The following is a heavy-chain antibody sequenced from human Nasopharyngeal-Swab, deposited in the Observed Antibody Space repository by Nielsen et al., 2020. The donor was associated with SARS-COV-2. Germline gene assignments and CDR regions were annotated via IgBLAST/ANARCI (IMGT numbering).Heavy chain of an antibody. CDR3: TRVGEDTAMVDFDY. D-gene: IGHD5-18*01. Sequence: GESLTISCTASGFTFGDYAMSWVRQAPGKGLEWVGFIRSKAYGGTTEYAASVKGRFTISRDDSKSIAYLQMNSLKTEDTAVYYCTRVGEDTAMVDFDYWGQGTLVTVSS. CDR2: IRSKAYGGTT. CDR1: GFTFGDYA. J-gene: IGHJ4*02. V-gene: IGHV3-49*04.